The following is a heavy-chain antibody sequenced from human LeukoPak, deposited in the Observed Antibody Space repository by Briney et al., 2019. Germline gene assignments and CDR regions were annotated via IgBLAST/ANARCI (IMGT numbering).Heavy chain of an antibody. CDR2: IGTAGDT. D-gene: IGHD6-19*01. CDR3: AGAGSETQWRAFDF. CDR1: GFTFSRYD. J-gene: IGHJ4*02. V-gene: IGHV3-13*01. Sequence: GGSLRLSCAASGFTFSRYDMHWVRHATGKGLEWVSGIGTAGDTYYAGSVKGRFTISRENAKNSLYLQMNSLTAGDTAVYYCAGAGSETQWRAFDFWGQGALVTVFS.